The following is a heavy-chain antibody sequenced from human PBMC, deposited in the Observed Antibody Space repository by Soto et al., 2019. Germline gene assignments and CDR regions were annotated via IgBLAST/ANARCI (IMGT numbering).Heavy chain of an antibody. CDR1: GGSFSGYY. Sequence: PSETLSLTCAVYGGSFSGYYWSWIRQPPGKGLEWIGEINHSGSTNYNPSLKSRVTISVDTSKNQFSLKLSSVTAADTAVYYCARGIATGQLDPWDQETLVTVSS. CDR2: INHSGST. D-gene: IGHD2-15*01. CDR3: ARGIATGQLDP. J-gene: IGHJ5*02. V-gene: IGHV4-34*01.